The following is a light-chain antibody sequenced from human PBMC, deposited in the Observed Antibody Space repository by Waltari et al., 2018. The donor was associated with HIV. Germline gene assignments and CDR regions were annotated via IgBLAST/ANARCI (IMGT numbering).Light chain of an antibody. Sequence: SDELTQPPSVSVSPGQTARITCSGDSLSKQYSCWYQQKPGQAPVLLLYKDTEGPSGIPERFSGSRSGTKVTLTISGVQAEDEADYYCQSADVSSISWVFGRGTKLTVL. CDR3: QSADVSSISWV. V-gene: IGLV3-25*03. J-gene: IGLJ3*02. CDR2: KDT. CDR1: SLSKQY.